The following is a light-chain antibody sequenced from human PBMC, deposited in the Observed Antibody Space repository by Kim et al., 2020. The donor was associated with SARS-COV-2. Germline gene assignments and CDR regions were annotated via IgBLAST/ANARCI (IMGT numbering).Light chain of an antibody. J-gene: IGKJ4*01. V-gene: IGKV3-20*01. Sequence: LCPGESAPFPGRASQSVSGRYLAWYQQQPGQAPRLLIHEVSSRATGIPERFSGSGSGTDFTLTISRLEPEDFAVYYCHQYCCSPLTFGGGTKLEI. CDR2: EVS. CDR3: HQYCCSPLT. CDR1: QSVSGRY.